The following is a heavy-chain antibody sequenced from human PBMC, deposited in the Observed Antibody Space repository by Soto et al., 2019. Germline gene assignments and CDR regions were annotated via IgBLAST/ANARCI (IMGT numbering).Heavy chain of an antibody. Sequence: PGESLKISCAVSGFTFSSYSMHWVRQDPDMGLEWVAFISFAGNNKYYADSVKGRFTISRDNSKNTLYLQMSSLRAEDTALYYCAKDKERGGYDSDFDSWGQGTLVTVSS. CDR2: ISFAGNNK. V-gene: IGHV3-30*04. J-gene: IGHJ4*02. D-gene: IGHD3-3*01. CDR1: GFTFSSYS. CDR3: AKDKERGGYDSDFDS.